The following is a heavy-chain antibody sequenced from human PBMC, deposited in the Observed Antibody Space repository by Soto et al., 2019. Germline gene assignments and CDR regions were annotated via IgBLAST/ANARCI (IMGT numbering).Heavy chain of an antibody. V-gene: IGHV1-69*13. CDR2: IIPIFGTA. J-gene: IGHJ4*02. Sequence: ASVKVSCKASGGTFSSYAISWVRQAPGQGLEWMGGIIPIFGTANYAQKFQGRVTITADESTSTAYMELSSLRSEDTAVYYCARDQSYYYDSSGYYHSFDYWGQGTLVTVSS. D-gene: IGHD3-22*01. CDR3: ARDQSYYYDSSGYYHSFDY. CDR1: GGTFSSYA.